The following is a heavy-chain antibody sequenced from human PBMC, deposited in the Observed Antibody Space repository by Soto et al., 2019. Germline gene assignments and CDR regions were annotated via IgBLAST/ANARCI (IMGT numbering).Heavy chain of an antibody. V-gene: IGHV4-34*01. J-gene: IGHJ4*02. CDR1: GGSFSGYY. CDR3: ARGFTMIATPRYFDY. D-gene: IGHD3-22*01. Sequence: PSETLSLTCAVYGGSFSGYYWSWIRQPPGKGLEWIGEINHSGSTNYNPSLKSRVTISVDTSKNQFSLKLSSVTAADTAMYYCARGFTMIATPRYFDYWGQGTLLTV. CDR2: INHSGST.